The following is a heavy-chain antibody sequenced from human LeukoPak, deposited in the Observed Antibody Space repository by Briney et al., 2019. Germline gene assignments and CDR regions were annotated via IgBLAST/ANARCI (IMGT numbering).Heavy chain of an antibody. V-gene: IGHV4-34*01. D-gene: IGHD4-23*01. CDR3: ARAVPDDYGGNAAFDY. J-gene: IGHJ4*02. CDR2: INHSGNT. Sequence: SETLSLTCAVYGGSFNAYYWTWIRQTPGKGLEWIGEINHSGNTNYNPSLESRVTISADTSKNQFSLNLGSVTAADTAVYYCARAVPDDYGGNAAFDYWGQGTLVAVSS. CDR1: GGSFNAYY.